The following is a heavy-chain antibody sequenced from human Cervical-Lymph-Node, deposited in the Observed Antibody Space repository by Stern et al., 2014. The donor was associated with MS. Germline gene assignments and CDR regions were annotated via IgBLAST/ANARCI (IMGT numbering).Heavy chain of an antibody. CDR1: GGTISNDGYY. CDR2: IHYSGVT. J-gene: IGHJ5*02. D-gene: IGHD4-17*01. Sequence: QVQLQESGPGLVQPSQTLSLTCIVSGGTISNDGYYWSWIRQHPGKGLEWIGYIHYSGVTYYNSSLKSRVTISIDTSKNQFSLKLNSVTAADTAVYYCARDPRSRTTVTSWGQGTLVTVSS. CDR3: ARDPRSRTTVTS. V-gene: IGHV4-31*03.